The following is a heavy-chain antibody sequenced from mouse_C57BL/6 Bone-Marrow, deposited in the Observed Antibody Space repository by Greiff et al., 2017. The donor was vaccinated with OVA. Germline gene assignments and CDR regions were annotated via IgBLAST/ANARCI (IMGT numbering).Heavy chain of an antibody. J-gene: IGHJ1*03. CDR1: DSEVFPIAY. CDR2: ILPSIGRT. D-gene: IGHD2-2*01. CDR3: ARKVWLRYWYFDV. Sequence: QVQLQQSGSELRSPGSSVKLSCKDFDSEVFPIAYMSWVRQKPGHGFEWIGGILPSIGRTIYGEKFEDKATLDADTLSNTAYLELNSLTSKDSAIYYCARKVWLRYWYFDVWGTGTTVTVSS. V-gene: IGHV15-2*01.